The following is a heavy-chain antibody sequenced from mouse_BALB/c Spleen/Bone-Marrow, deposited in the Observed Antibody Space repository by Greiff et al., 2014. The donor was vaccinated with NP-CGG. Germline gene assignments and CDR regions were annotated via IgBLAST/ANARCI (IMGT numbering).Heavy chain of an antibody. CDR2: INPNNGGT. V-gene: IGHV1-18*01. D-gene: IGHD2-4*01. Sequence: EVQLQQSGPELVTPGASVKLSCKTSGYTFTEYTMHWVKQSHGKSLEWIGVINPNNGGTSYNQKFKGKATLTVDKSSSTAYMELRILTAEDSAVYYCANYDYDWFAYWGQGTLVTVSA. CDR1: GYTFTEYT. CDR3: ANYDYDWFAY. J-gene: IGHJ3*01.